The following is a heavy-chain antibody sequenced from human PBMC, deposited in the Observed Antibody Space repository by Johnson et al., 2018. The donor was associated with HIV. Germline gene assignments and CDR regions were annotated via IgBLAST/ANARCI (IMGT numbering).Heavy chain of an antibody. Sequence: QVRLVESGGGLVQPGGSLRLSCAASGLTFSNYGMHWVRQAPGKGLEWVAVMSYDGSNKYYADSVKGRFTISRDNSKNTLYLQMNSLRAEDTAVYYCARELGSSWYGAFDIWGQGTMVTVSS. CDR2: MSYDGSNK. V-gene: IGHV3-30*03. CDR3: ARELGSSWYGAFDI. D-gene: IGHD6-13*01. J-gene: IGHJ3*02. CDR1: GLTFSNYG.